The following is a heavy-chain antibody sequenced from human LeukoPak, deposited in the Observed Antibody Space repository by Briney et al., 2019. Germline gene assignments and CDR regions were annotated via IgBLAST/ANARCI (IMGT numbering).Heavy chain of an antibody. CDR2: IWYDGSNK. D-gene: IGHD3-22*01. CDR3: AREYYYDSSGYYLPDY. CDR1: GFTFSSYG. J-gene: IGHJ4*02. Sequence: GGSPRLSCAASGFTFSSYGMHWVRQAPGKGLEWVAVIWYDGSNKYYADSVKGRFTISRDNSKNTLYLQMNSLRAEDTAVYYCAREYYYDSSGYYLPDYWGQGTLVTVSS. V-gene: IGHV3-33*01.